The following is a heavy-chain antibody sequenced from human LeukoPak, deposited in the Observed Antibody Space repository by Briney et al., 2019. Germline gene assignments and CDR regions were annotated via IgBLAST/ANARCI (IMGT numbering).Heavy chain of an antibody. V-gene: IGHV3-23*01. Sequence: GGSLRLSCAASGFTFSSYGMSWVRQAPGKGLEWVSAISGSGGSTYYADSVKGRFTISRDNSKNTLYLQMNSLRAEDTAVYYCARGYYYDSSGYDAFDIWGQGTMVTVSS. CDR1: GFTFSSYG. D-gene: IGHD3-22*01. J-gene: IGHJ3*02. CDR3: ARGYYYDSSGYDAFDI. CDR2: ISGSGGST.